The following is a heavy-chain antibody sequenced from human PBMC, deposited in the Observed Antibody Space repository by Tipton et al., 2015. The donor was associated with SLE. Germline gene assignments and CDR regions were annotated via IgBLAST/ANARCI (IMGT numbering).Heavy chain of an antibody. CDR1: GYSFTNYW. D-gene: IGHD4-23*01. CDR3: ARRGGDYGGNSGWYFDL. Sequence: QLVQSGAELKKPGESLRISCQGSGYSFTNYWISWVRQMPGKGLEWMGRIDPSDSYTNYSPSFQGHVTFSADKSISTAYLQWSSLKASDTAMYYCARRGGDYGGNSGWYFDLWGRGTLVTVSS. V-gene: IGHV5-10-1*01. J-gene: IGHJ2*01. CDR2: IDPSDSYT.